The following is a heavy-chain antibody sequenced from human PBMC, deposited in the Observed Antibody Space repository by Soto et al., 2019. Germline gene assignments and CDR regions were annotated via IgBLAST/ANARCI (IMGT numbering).Heavy chain of an antibody. CDR2: IYPGDSDT. D-gene: IGHD3-3*01. CDR1: GYSFTSYW. Sequence: GESLKISCNGSGYSFTSYWIGWVRQMPGKGLEWMGIIYPGDSDTRYSPSFQGQVTISADKSISTAYLQWSSLKASDTAMYYCATTYYDFWSGYYFSHWGQGTLVTVSS. CDR3: ATTYYDFWSGYYFSH. J-gene: IGHJ4*02. V-gene: IGHV5-51*01.